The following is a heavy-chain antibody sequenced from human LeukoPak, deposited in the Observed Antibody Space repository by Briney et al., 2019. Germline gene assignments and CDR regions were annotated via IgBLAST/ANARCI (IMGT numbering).Heavy chain of an antibody. D-gene: IGHD5-18*01. CDR3: ARERGYNYGYSDY. V-gene: IGHV3-48*04. J-gene: IGHJ4*02. Sequence: PGGSLRLSCAASGFTFSSYSMNWVRQAPGKGLEWASYISSSSTSSNTVYYADSVKGRFTISRDNAKNSLFLQMNSLRAEDTAVYYCARERGYNYGYSDYWGQGTLVTVSS. CDR2: ISSSSTSSNTV. CDR1: GFTFSSYS.